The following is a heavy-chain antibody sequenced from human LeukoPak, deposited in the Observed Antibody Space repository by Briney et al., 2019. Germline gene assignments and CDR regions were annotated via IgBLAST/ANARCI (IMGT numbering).Heavy chain of an antibody. J-gene: IGHJ6*03. CDR1: GFTFSSYG. D-gene: IGHD3-10*01. CDR3: ARVEVVRGYHMDV. Sequence: LRLSCAASGFTFSSYGMSWIRQPPGKGLEWIGYIHHSGTTFYNPSLKSRVTISVDTSKNQFSLNLSSVTAADTAMYYCARVEVVRGYHMDVWGKGTTVTISS. CDR2: IHHSGTT. V-gene: IGHV4-30-4*07.